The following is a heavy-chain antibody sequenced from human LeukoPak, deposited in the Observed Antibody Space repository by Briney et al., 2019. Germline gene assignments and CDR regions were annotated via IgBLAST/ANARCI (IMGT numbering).Heavy chain of an antibody. CDR2: ISYSGST. V-gene: IGHV4-59*01. CDR3: ARAPNYSGSGSFFSDY. D-gene: IGHD3-10*01. CDR1: GDSITSYY. Sequence: SETLSLTCSVFGDSITSYYWNWIRQPPGKALEWIGYISYSGSTNYNPSLKSRVTMSSDTSKNQFSLKLKSVTAADTAVYYCARAPNYSGSGSFFSDYWGQGTLVTVSS. J-gene: IGHJ4*02.